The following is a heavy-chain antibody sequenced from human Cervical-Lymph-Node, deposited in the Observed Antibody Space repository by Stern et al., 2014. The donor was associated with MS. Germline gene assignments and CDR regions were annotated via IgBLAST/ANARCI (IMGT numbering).Heavy chain of an antibody. V-gene: IGHV1-2*02. CDR3: ARDRGSYSDY. CDR2: ISPKTGSA. CDR1: GYTFTAYF. Sequence: QVQLVESGAEVVRPGASVKVSCKASGYTFTAYFLHWVRQAPGQGLEWMGWISPKTGSATYAQKFQDRVTMTRDTSINTGYMEVSSLRSDDTAVYYCARDRGSYSDYWGQGTLVAVSS. D-gene: IGHD1-26*01. J-gene: IGHJ4*02.